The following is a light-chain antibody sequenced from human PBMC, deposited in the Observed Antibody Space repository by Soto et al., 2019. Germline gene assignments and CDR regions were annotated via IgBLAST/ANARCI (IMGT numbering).Light chain of an antibody. CDR2: GAS. CDR1: QSVNSH. J-gene: IGKJ1*01. V-gene: IGKV3-15*01. CDR3: QQYNNWPRT. Sequence: IVMTQSPATLPVSPGERATLSCRTSQSVNSHLAWYQHKPGQAPRLLIYGASSRATGIPTRFSGSGSGTEFTLTISSLQSEDFALYYCQQYNNWPRTFGQGTKVDIK.